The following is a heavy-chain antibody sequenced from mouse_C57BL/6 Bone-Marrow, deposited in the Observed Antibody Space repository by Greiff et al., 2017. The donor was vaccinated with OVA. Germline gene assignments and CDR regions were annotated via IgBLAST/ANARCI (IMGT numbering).Heavy chain of an antibody. V-gene: IGHV3-6*01. J-gene: IGHJ1*03. Sequence: DVQLQESGPGLVKPSQSLSLTCSVTGYSITSGYYWNWIRQFPGNKLEWMGYISYDGSNNYNPSLKNRISITRDTSKNQFFLKLNSVTTEDTATYYCARDPYYYGNWYFDVWGTGTTVTVSS. D-gene: IGHD1-1*01. CDR3: ARDPYYYGNWYFDV. CDR1: GYSITSGYY. CDR2: ISYDGSN.